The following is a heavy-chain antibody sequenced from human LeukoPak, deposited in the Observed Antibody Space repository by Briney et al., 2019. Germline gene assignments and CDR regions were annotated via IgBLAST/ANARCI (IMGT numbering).Heavy chain of an antibody. CDR2: INHSGST. J-gene: IGHJ4*02. CDR3: ARDAQGLYYFDY. CDR1: GGSFSGYY. Sequence: SETLSLTCAVYGGSFSGYYWSWIRQPPGKGLEWIGEINHSGSTNYNPSLKSRVTISVDTSKNQFSLKLSSVTAADTAVYYCARDAQGLYYFDYWGQGTLVTVSS. V-gene: IGHV4-34*01.